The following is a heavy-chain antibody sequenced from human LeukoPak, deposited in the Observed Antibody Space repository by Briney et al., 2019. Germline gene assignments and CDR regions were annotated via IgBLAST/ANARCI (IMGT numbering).Heavy chain of an antibody. CDR1: GFTLSSYG. CDR2: IRYDGSNK. V-gene: IGHV3-30*02. Sequence: GGSLRLSCAASGFTLSSYGMHWVRQAPGKGLEWMAFIRYDGSNKYYADSVKGRFTISRDNSKNTLYLQMNSLRAEDTAVYYCAREMAAAGSFDYWGQGTLVTVSS. J-gene: IGHJ4*02. CDR3: AREMAAAGSFDY. D-gene: IGHD6-13*01.